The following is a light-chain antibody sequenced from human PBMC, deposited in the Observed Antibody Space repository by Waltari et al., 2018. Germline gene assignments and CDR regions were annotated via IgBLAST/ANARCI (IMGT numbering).Light chain of an antibody. J-gene: IGKJ4*01. V-gene: IGKV1-5*03. Sequence: DIHLTQSPSTLSASVGDRVTITCRASQSISSWLAWYQQKPGKAPKLLMYMTSSLESGVPSRFSGSGSGTEFTLTISSLQPDDFATYYCQQYNNYPITFGGGTKVEIK. CDR1: QSISSW. CDR3: QQYNNYPIT. CDR2: MTS.